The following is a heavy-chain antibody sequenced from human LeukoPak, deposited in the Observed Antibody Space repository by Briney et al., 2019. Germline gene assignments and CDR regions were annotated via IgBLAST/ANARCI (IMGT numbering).Heavy chain of an antibody. J-gene: IGHJ1*01. Sequence: HRASVKVSCKASGYTFTSYGISWVRQAPGQGLEWMGWINTNTGNPTYAQGFTGRFVFSLDTSVSTAYLQISSLKAEDTAVYYCARDRGPTVTKYFQHWGQGTLVTVSS. CDR3: ARDRGPTVTKYFQH. CDR2: INTNTGNP. V-gene: IGHV7-4-1*02. D-gene: IGHD4-17*01. CDR1: GYTFTSYG.